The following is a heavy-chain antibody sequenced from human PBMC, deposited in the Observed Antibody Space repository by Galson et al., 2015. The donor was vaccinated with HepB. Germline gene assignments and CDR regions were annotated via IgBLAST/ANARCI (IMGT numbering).Heavy chain of an antibody. V-gene: IGHV3-64*01. CDR1: GFTFSDYA. CDR2: ISDNGGTT. D-gene: IGHD5-12*01. J-gene: IGHJ3*02. CDR3: ARALTGDIVPTIHDAFDI. Sequence: SLRLSCAASGFTFSDYAMHWVRQAPGKGLEYVSAISDNGGTTYYTTSVKGGFTISRDNSKNKVYLQMGSLRTEDMAVYFCARALTGDIVPTIHDAFDIWGQGTMVTVSS.